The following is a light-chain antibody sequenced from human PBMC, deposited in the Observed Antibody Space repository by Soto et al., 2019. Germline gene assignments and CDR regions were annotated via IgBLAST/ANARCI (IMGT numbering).Light chain of an antibody. CDR2: AAS. CDR1: QGISSW. CDR3: QQGNSLPLT. V-gene: IGKV1-12*01. Sequence: DIQMTQSPSTLSGSVGDRVTITCRASQGISSWLVWYQQKPGKAPKLLIYAASSLQSGVPSRFSGAGSGTEFSLTISNLQPEDFATYYCQQGNSLPLTFGGGTKVDIK. J-gene: IGKJ4*01.